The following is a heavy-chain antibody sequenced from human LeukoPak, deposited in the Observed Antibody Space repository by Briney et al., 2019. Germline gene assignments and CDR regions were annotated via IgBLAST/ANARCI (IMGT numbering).Heavy chain of an antibody. D-gene: IGHD6-6*01. V-gene: IGHV1-46*03. CDR2: INPSGGST. J-gene: IGHJ5*02. CDR3: ARGDRIAARPGQFDP. Sequence: GASVKVSCKASGYTFTSYYMHWVRQAPGQGLEWMGIINPSGGSTSYAQKFQGRVTMTRDTSTSTVYMELSSLRSEDTAVYYCARGDRIAARPGQFDPWGQGTLATVSS. CDR1: GYTFTSYY.